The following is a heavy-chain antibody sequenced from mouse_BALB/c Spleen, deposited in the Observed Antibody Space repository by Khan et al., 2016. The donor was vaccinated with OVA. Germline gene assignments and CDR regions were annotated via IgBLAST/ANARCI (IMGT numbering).Heavy chain of an antibody. Sequence: EVQLQESGPGLVKPSQSLSLTCTVTGYSITSEYTWNWIRQFPGNKLERMGFISYSGNTRYNPSLKRRISITRDTSKNHFFLQLNSVTSEDTATYYCARKGYYDYDPFPYWGQGTLVTVSA. J-gene: IGHJ3*01. CDR1: GYSITSEYT. D-gene: IGHD2-4*01. CDR2: ISYSGNT. CDR3: ARKGYYDYDPFPY. V-gene: IGHV3-2*02.